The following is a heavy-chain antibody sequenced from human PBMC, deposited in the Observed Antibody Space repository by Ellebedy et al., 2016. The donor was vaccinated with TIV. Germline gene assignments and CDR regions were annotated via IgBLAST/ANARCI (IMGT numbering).Heavy chain of an antibody. CDR3: TKDKGTGGSCHDN. J-gene: IGHJ4*02. Sequence: PGGSLRLSCVASGFTLRRYGVHGVRQAPGKGPEGVAIISYDGTDKDYADSVKGRFTISRDNSKNTLYLQMNSLRAEDSAIYYCTKDKGTGGSCHDNWGQGTLVTVSS. D-gene: IGHD2-15*01. V-gene: IGHV3-30*18. CDR2: ISYDGTDK. CDR1: GFTLRRYG.